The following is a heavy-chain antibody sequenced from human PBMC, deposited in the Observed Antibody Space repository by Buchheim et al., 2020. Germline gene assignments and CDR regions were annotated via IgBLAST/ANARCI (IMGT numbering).Heavy chain of an antibody. V-gene: IGHV4-61*01. CDR1: GGSVSSGSYY. J-gene: IGHJ5*02. CDR2: IYYSGST. Sequence: QVQLQESGPGLVKPSETPSLTCTVSGGSVSSGSYYWSWIRQPPGKGLEWIGYIYYSGSTNYNPSLKSRVTISVDTSKNQFSLKLSSVTAADTAVYYCAREYSGSYSSWFDPWGQGTL. CDR3: AREYSGSYSSWFDP. D-gene: IGHD1-26*01.